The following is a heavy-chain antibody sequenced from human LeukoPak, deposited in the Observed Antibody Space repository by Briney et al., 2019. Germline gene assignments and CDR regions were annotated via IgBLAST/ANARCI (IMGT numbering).Heavy chain of an antibody. CDR2: INHSGST. Sequence: SETLSLTCAVYGGSFSGYYWSWIRQPSGKGLEWIGEINHSGSTNYNPSLKSRVTISVDTSKNQFSLKLSSVTAADTAVYYCTRPYYYDSSGSPDYWGQGTLVTVSS. J-gene: IGHJ4*02. V-gene: IGHV4-34*01. CDR1: GGSFSGYY. CDR3: TRPYYYDSSGSPDY. D-gene: IGHD3-22*01.